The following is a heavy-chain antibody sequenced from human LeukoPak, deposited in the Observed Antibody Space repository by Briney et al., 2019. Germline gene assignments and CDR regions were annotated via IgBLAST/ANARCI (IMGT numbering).Heavy chain of an antibody. CDR3: ASGSSAYYYLDY. CDR1: GFTFSSYS. J-gene: IGHJ4*02. CDR2: ISSSSSYI. Sequence: GGSLRLSCAASGFTFSSYSMNWVRQAPGKGLEWVSSISSSSSYIYYADSVKGRFTISRDNAKNSLYLQMNSLRAEDTAVYYCASGSSAYYYLDYWGQGTLVTVSS. V-gene: IGHV3-21*01. D-gene: IGHD3-22*01.